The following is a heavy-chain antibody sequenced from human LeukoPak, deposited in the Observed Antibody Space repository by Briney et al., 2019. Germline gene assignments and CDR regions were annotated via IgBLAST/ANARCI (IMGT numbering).Heavy chain of an antibody. Sequence: ASVKVSCKAPGGTFNSYAISWVRQAPGQRLEWMGGIMPPFGTANYAQVFQGRVTFTTDESASTAYMEVSSLRSEDTAVYYCASGSLGDGYGVGDYYQYMDVWGKGTTVTVSS. D-gene: IGHD5-24*01. V-gene: IGHV1-69*05. CDR1: GGTFNSYA. CDR3: ASGSLGDGYGVGDYYQYMDV. CDR2: IMPPFGTA. J-gene: IGHJ6*03.